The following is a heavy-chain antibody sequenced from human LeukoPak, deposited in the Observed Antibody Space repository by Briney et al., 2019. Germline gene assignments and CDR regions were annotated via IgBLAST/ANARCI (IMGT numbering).Heavy chain of an antibody. CDR2: INPNSGGT. CDR1: GYTFTDYY. V-gene: IGHV1-2*02. J-gene: IGHJ6*03. Sequence: ASVKVSCKASGYTFTDYYMHWVRQAPRQGLEWMGWINPNSGGTNYAQKFQGRVTLTRDTSISTTYMELSRLKSDDTAIYYCARGGSPIFYYYMDVWGKGTTVTVSS. D-gene: IGHD2-2*01. CDR3: ARGGSPIFYYYMDV.